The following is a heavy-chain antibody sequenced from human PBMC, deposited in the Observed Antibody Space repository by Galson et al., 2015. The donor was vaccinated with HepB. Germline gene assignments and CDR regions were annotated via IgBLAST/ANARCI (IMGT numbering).Heavy chain of an antibody. CDR3: ATLGYSYGYRVDY. J-gene: IGHJ4*02. CDR2: IFYSGST. Sequence: SETLSLTCTVSGGSISSSSYYWGWIRQPPGKGLEWIGSIFYSGSTYYNPSLKSRVTISVDTSKNQFSLKLSSVTAADTAVYYCATLGYSYGYRVDYWGQGTLVTVSS. V-gene: IGHV4-39*01. D-gene: IGHD5-18*01. CDR1: GGSISSSSYY.